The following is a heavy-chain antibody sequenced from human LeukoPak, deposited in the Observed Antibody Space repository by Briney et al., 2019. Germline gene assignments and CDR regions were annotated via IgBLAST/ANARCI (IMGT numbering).Heavy chain of an antibody. CDR2: IWYDGSNK. CDR1: GFTFSSYG. D-gene: IGHD3-16*01. Sequence: GGSLRLSCAASGFTFSSYGMHWVRQAPGKGLEWVAVIWYDGSNKYYADSVKGRFTISRDNSKNTLYLQMSSLRAEDTAVYYCARVVLWGTDEYYFDYWGQGTLVTVSS. CDR3: ARVVLWGTDEYYFDY. J-gene: IGHJ4*02. V-gene: IGHV3-33*01.